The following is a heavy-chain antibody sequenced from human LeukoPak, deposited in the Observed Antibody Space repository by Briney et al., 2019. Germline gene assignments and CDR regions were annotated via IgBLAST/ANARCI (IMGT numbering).Heavy chain of an antibody. Sequence: GGSLRLSCAASGFTFSSYSMNWIRQAPGKGLEWVSYISSSGSTRHYADSVKGRFTISRDNAKNSLYLQMNSLRAEDTAVYYCASAPRVGLVFDIWGQGTMVTVSS. D-gene: IGHD1-26*01. CDR3: ASAPRVGLVFDI. CDR1: GFTFSSYS. V-gene: IGHV3-48*04. J-gene: IGHJ3*02. CDR2: ISSSGSTR.